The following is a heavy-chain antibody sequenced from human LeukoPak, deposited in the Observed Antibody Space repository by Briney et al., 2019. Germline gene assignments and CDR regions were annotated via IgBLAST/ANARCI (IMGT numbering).Heavy chain of an antibody. CDR1: GYTFTSYY. J-gene: IGHJ4*02. CDR3: ARAGYYYDSSGYFGY. Sequence: ASVKVSCKASGYTFTSYYMHWVRQAPGQGLEWMGWINPNSGGTNYAQKFQGWVTMTRDTSISTAYMELSRLRSDDTAVYYCARAGYYYDSSGYFGYWGQGTLVTVSS. CDR2: INPNSGGT. V-gene: IGHV1-2*04. D-gene: IGHD3-22*01.